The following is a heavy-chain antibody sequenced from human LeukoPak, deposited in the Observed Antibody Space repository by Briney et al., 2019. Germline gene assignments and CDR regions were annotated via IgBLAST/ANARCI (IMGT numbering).Heavy chain of an antibody. CDR2: ISSSGST. CDR1: GVSISSSNSY. J-gene: IGHJ3*02. D-gene: IGHD3-22*01. CDR3: ARGPYSYDSSGAFNI. V-gene: IGHV4-39*07. Sequence: SETLSLTCTVSGVSISSSNSYWGWIRQPPGKGLEWIGRISSSGSTNYNPSLKSRVTISVDTSKNQFSLKLSSVTAADTAVYFCARGPYSYDSSGAFNIWGQGTMVTVSS.